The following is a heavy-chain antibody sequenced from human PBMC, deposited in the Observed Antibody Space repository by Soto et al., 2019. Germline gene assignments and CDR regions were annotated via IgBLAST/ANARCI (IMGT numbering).Heavy chain of an antibody. CDR1: GGSFSGYY. CDR3: ARGQFPDCSSTSCYGGGLDY. Sequence: SETLSLTCAVYGGSFSGYYWSWIRQPPGKGLEWIGEINHSGSTNYNPSLKSRVTISVNTSKNQFSLKLSSVTAADTAVYYCARGQFPDCSSTSCYGGGLDYWGQGTLVTVSS. D-gene: IGHD2-2*01. V-gene: IGHV4-34*01. J-gene: IGHJ4*02. CDR2: INHSGST.